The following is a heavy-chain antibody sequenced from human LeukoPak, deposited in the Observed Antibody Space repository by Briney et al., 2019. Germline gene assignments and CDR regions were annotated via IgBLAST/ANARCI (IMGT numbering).Heavy chain of an antibody. J-gene: IGHJ6*01. V-gene: IGHV3-74*01. Sequence: PGGSLRLSCAASGFTFSSYWMHWVRQVPEKGLAWVSRINSDGSSTSYADSVKGRFTISRDNAKNTLYLQMNSLRAEDTAVYYCARDSYYYYGMDVWGQGTTVTVSS. CDR3: ARDSYYYYGMDV. CDR1: GFTFSSYW. CDR2: INSDGSST.